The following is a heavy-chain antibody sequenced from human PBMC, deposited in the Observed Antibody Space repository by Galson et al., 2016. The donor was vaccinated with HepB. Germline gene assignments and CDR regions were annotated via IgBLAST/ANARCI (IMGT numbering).Heavy chain of an antibody. J-gene: IGHJ4*02. Sequence: SVKVSCKVSGYTFTNYGISWVRQAPGQGFECMGWISAYNGNTNYAQNLQGRVTMTTDTSTSTAYMELRSLRSDDTAVYYCARDPLFDYWGQGTLVTVSS. CDR3: ARDPLFDY. CDR2: ISAYNGNT. V-gene: IGHV1-18*01. CDR1: GYTFTNYG.